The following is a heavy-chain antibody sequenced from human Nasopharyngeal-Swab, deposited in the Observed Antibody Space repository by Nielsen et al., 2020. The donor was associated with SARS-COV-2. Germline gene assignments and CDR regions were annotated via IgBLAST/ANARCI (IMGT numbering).Heavy chain of an antibody. Sequence: GESLKISCVTSGFIFTTSGMHWVRQAPGKGLEWVAVIWYDGSDKYYADSVRGRFTISRDNSKNTLYLQMNSLRAEDTAVYYCARAFPKLDYGGNSGFDYWGQGTLVTVSS. D-gene: IGHD4-23*01. J-gene: IGHJ4*02. V-gene: IGHV3-33*01. CDR3: ARAFPKLDYGGNSGFDY. CDR1: GFIFTTSG. CDR2: IWYDGSDK.